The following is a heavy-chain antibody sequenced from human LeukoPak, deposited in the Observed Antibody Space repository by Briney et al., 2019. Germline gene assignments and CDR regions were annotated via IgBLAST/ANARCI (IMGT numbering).Heavy chain of an antibody. V-gene: IGHV4-34*01. D-gene: IGHD5-18*01. J-gene: IGHJ5*02. CDR3: ARGNVDTAMAEGNWFDP. CDR1: GGSFSGYY. CDR2: VNHSGST. Sequence: SSETLSLTCAVYGGSFSGYYWSWLRQPPGKGLESIGEVNHSGSTNYNPSLKSRVTISVDTSKNQFSLKLSSVTAADTAVYYCARGNVDTAMAEGNWFDPWGQGTLVTVSS.